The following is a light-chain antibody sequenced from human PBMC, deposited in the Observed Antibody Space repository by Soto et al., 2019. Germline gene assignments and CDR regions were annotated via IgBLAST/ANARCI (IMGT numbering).Light chain of an antibody. Sequence: DIHMTQSPSTLSGSVLDRVTVTFRGSQTISSWLAWYQQKPGKAPKLLIYKASTLKSGVPSRFSGSGSGTEFTLTISSLQPDDFATYYCQHYNSYSEAFGQGTKVDI. CDR2: KAS. CDR1: QTISSW. V-gene: IGKV1-5*03. J-gene: IGKJ1*01. CDR3: QHYNSYSEA.